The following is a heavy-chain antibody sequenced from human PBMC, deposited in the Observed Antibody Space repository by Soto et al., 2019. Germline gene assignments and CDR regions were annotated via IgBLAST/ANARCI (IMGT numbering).Heavy chain of an antibody. CDR3: TTGRDNRG. CDR1: GFTLSNDW. V-gene: IGHV3-15*01. J-gene: IGHJ4*02. Sequence: EVQLVESGGGLVKPGGSLRLSCAASGFTLSNDWMSWVRQAPGKGLEWVGHIKSKTEGGTTDYAAPVKGRFTISRDDSENTLYLQMNSLKTEDTAVYYCTTGRDNRGWGQGTLVTVSS. D-gene: IGHD1-20*01. CDR2: IKSKTEGGTT.